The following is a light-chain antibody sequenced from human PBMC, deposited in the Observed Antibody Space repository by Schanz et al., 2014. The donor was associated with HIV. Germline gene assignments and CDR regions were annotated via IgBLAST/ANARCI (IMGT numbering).Light chain of an antibody. J-gene: IGLJ1*01. Sequence: SYELTQPPSVSVAPGKTARITCGGNNIGGASVHWYQQKPGQAPVVVIYYDSDRPSGIPERFSGSNSGNTATLTISRVEAGDEADYYCQVWDSSSDHPYVFGTGTKLTVL. CDR2: YDS. V-gene: IGLV3-21*04. CDR1: NIGGAS. CDR3: QVWDSSSDHPYV.